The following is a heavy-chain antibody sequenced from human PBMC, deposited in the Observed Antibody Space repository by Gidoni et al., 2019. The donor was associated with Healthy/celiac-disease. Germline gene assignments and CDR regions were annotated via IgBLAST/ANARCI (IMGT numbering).Heavy chain of an antibody. V-gene: IGHV1-58*01. CDR2: IVVGSGNT. D-gene: IGHD3-10*01. CDR3: AAESGQLDGMDV. CDR1: GFTFTSSA. Sequence: QMQLVQSGPEVKKPGTSVKVSCKASGFTFTSSAVQWVRQARGQRLEWIGWIVVGSGNTNYAQKFQERVTITRDMSTSTAYMELSSLRSEDTAVYYCAAESGQLDGMDVWGQGTTVTVSS. J-gene: IGHJ6*02.